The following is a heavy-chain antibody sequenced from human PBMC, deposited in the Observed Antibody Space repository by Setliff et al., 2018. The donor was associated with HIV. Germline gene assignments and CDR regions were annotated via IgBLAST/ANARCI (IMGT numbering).Heavy chain of an antibody. CDR2: VNYSGNT. D-gene: IGHD1-26*01. V-gene: IGHV4-34*01. Sequence: PSETLSLTCAVYGESFSGYSWTWIRQPPGEGLEWIGEVNYSGNTNYNPSLKTRVNISVDTSKNQFSLNLRSVSAADTAVYYCARGPWGYNGSYAGLPFDNWGQGKLVTVS. CDR3: ARGPWGYNGSYAGLPFDN. J-gene: IGHJ4*02. CDR1: GESFSGYS.